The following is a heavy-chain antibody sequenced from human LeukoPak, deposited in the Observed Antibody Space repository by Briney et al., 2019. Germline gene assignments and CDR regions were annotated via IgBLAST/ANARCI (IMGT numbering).Heavy chain of an antibody. CDR1: GYSISSGYY. V-gene: IGHV4-38-2*02. Sequence: PSETLSLNCTVSGYSISSGYYWGWIRQPPGKGLEWIGNIYHSGNTYYNPSLKSRVTISVDTSKNQFSLKLSSVTAADTAVYYCAREGIDPWGQGTLVTVSS. CDR3: AREGIDP. J-gene: IGHJ5*02. CDR2: IYHSGNT.